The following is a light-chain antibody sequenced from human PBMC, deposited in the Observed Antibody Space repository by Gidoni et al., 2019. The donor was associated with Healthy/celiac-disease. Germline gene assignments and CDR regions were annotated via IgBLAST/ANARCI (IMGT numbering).Light chain of an antibody. V-gene: IGKV1-39*01. CDR1: QSISSY. Sequence: DIQLTQSPSSLSPSVGDRVTITCRASQSISSYLNWYQQKPGKDPKLLIYAASSLQSGVPSRFSGSGSGTDFTITIRSLQPEDLATYYCQQSYSTPPWTFGQGTKVEIK. CDR3: QQSYSTPPWT. CDR2: AAS. J-gene: IGKJ1*01.